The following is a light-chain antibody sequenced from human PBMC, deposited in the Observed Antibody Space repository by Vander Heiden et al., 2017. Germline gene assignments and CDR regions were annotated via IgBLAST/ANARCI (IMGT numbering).Light chain of an antibody. V-gene: IGKV3-11*01. Sequence: EIVLTQSPATLSLSPGERATLSCRASQSVSSYLAWYQQKPGQAPRLLIYDASNRATGIPARFSGSGYGTDFTLTISSLEPEDFAVYYCQQPSNWFSITFGQGTLMEIK. CDR1: QSVSSY. CDR3: QQPSNWFSIT. J-gene: IGKJ5*01. CDR2: DAS.